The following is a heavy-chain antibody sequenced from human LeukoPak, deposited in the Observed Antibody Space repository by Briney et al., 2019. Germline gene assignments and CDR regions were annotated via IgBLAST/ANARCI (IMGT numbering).Heavy chain of an antibody. Sequence: GASVKVPCKASGYTFTSYYMHWVPQAPGQGLEGMGIINPSGGSTSYAQKFQGRVTMPRHTSTRTVYMELSSVRSEDTGVYYCARDGIRYNWNDPYYFDYWGQGTLVTVSS. CDR2: INPSGGST. J-gene: IGHJ4*02. CDR1: GYTFTSYY. D-gene: IGHD1-1*01. CDR3: ARDGIRYNWNDPYYFDY. V-gene: IGHV1-46*01.